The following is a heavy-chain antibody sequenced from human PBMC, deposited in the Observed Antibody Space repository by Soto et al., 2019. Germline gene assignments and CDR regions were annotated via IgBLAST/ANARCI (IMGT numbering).Heavy chain of an antibody. D-gene: IGHD3-3*01. CDR3: ARSITTLGVVTISDDNWFDP. V-gene: IGHV3-7*03. Sequence: EGQLVESGGGLVQPGGSLRLSCEASGLTFSSYWMTWVRQAPGKGPEWVADIKPDGSEKYYVDSVEGRFTISRDNAKNSIYLEMNSLRVEDTAVYYCARSITTLGVVTISDDNWFDPWGQGTPVTVSS. CDR1: GLTFSSYW. J-gene: IGHJ5*02. CDR2: IKPDGSEK.